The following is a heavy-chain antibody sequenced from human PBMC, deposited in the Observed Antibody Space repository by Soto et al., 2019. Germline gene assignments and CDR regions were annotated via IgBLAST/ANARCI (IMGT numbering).Heavy chain of an antibody. CDR3: ARYGYYDSSGYFDY. J-gene: IGHJ4*02. CDR2: IYYSGST. CDR1: GGSISSGDYY. Sequence: TLSLTCTVSGGSISSGDYYWSWVRQPPGKGLEWIGYIYYSGSTYYNPSLKSRVTISVDTSKNQFSLKLSSVTAADTAVYYCARYGYYDSSGYFDYWGQGTLVTVSS. V-gene: IGHV4-30-4*01. D-gene: IGHD3-22*01.